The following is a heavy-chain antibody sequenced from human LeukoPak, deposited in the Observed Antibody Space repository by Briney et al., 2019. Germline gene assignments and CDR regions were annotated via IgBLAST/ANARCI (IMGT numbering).Heavy chain of an antibody. CDR2: ISSNGGTT. Sequence: GGSLRLSCSASGFTFSDYPMHWVRQAPGKGLESVSAISSNGGTTNYADSVKGRFTISRDNSKNTLYLQMNSLRAEDTAIYYCAKPKYGDPYWYFDLWGRGTLVTVSS. J-gene: IGHJ2*01. CDR3: AKPKYGDPYWYFDL. D-gene: IGHD7-27*01. CDR1: GFTFSDYP. V-gene: IGHV3-64*04.